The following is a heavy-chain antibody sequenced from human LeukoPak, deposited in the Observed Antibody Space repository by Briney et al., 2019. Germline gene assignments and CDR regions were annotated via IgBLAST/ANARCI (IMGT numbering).Heavy chain of an antibody. D-gene: IGHD3-3*01. J-gene: IGHJ6*02. V-gene: IGHV3-9*01. CDR2: FSWNSGSI. CDR1: GFTFDDYA. Sequence: PGGSLRLSCAASGFTFDDYAMHWVRQAPGKGLEWVSGFSWNSGSIGYADSVKGRFTISRDNAKNSLYLQMNSLRAEDTALYYCAKDRADRYDFWSGYSYYYYYYGMDVWGQGTTVTVSS. CDR3: AKDRADRYDFWSGYSYYYYYYGMDV.